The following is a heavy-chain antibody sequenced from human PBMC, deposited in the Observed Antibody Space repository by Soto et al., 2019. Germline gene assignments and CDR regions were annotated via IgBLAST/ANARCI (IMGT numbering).Heavy chain of an antibody. CDR2: IYSAGSA. CDR3: ARVPSSSYHYFDY. CDR1: GFTVSSYY. D-gene: IGHD6-13*01. V-gene: IGHV3-66*01. J-gene: IGHJ4*02. Sequence: EVQLVESGGGLVQPGGSLRLSCAASGFTVSSYYMSWVRQAPRNGLEWVSVIYSAGSADFADSVKGRFTISRDNSKNTLYLQMSSLRAEDTAVYYCARVPSSSYHYFDYWGQGTLVTVSS.